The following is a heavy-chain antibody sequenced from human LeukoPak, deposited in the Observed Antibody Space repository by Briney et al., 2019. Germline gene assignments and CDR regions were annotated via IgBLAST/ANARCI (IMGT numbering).Heavy chain of an antibody. J-gene: IGHJ4*02. CDR1: GYIFTSYW. V-gene: IGHV5-51*01. CDR3: ARQGNTAMVTGDPSILDY. CDR2: IYPGDSDT. Sequence: GESLKISCKGSGYIFTSYWIGWVRQMPGKGLEWMGSIYPGDSDTRYSPSFQGQVTISADKSISTAYLQWSSLKASDTAMYYCARQGNTAMVTGDPSILDYWGQGTLVTVSS. D-gene: IGHD5-18*01.